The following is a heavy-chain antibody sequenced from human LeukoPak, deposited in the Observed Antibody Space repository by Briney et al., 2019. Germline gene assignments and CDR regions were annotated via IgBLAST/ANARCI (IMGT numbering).Heavy chain of an antibody. Sequence: GASVKVSCKASGYTFTGYYVHWVRQAPGQGLEWMGFLNPNTGGTSYAQKFQARVTMTRDTSISTAYMELGGLRSDDTAVYYCARRYDFWSGYPTAFDYWGQGTLVTVSS. D-gene: IGHD3-3*01. CDR1: GYTFTGYY. CDR3: ARRYDFWSGYPTAFDY. V-gene: IGHV1-2*02. J-gene: IGHJ4*02. CDR2: LNPNTGGT.